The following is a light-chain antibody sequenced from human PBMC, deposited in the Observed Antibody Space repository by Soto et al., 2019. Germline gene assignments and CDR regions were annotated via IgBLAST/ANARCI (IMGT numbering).Light chain of an antibody. CDR3: QQYGSSPT. CDR2: DAS. CDR1: RGISSN. J-gene: IGKJ1*01. V-gene: IGKV3-15*01. Sequence: LVMTQSPATLSVSPGARATLSCRASRGISSNLAWYQQKPGQAPRLLIYDASTRATGIPARFSGGGSETEFTLTISSLQSEDVAVYYCQQYGSSPTFGQGTKVDI.